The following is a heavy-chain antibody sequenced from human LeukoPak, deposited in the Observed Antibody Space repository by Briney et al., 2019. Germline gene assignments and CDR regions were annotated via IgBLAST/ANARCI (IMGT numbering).Heavy chain of an antibody. Sequence: ASVKVSCKASGYTFTSYYMHWVRQAPGQGLEWMGIINPSGGSTSYAQKFQGRVTMTRDTSTSTVYMELSSLRSEDTAVYYCAREVIVVVNAGPYGMDVRGQGTTVTVSS. J-gene: IGHJ6*02. CDR1: GYTFTSYY. D-gene: IGHD3-22*01. CDR3: AREVIVVVNAGPYGMDV. V-gene: IGHV1-46*01. CDR2: INPSGGST.